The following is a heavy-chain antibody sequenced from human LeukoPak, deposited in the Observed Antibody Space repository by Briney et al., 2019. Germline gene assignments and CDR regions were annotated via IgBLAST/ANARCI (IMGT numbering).Heavy chain of an antibody. J-gene: IGHJ4*02. V-gene: IGHV3-7*01. D-gene: IGHD1-26*01. CDR2: IKKDGSEK. CDR1: GFTFSRYW. CDR3: ARDDSGSYFRGSFDY. Sequence: GGSLRLSCAASGFTFSRYWMSWVRQAPGKGLEWVANIKKDGSEKYYVDSVKGRFTISRDNAKNSLYLQMNSLRAEDTAVYYCARDDSGSYFRGSFDYWGQGTLVTVSS.